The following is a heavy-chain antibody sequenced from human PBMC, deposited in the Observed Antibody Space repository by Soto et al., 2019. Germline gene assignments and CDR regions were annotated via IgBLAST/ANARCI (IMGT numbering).Heavy chain of an antibody. CDR3: ARIRSIAARPWYYFDY. CDR1: GFSLSTSGMC. V-gene: IGHV2-70*11. CDR2: IDWDDDK. J-gene: IGHJ4*02. D-gene: IGHD6-6*01. Sequence: SGPTLVNPTQTLTLTCTFSGFSLSTSGMCVSWIRQPPGKALEWLARIDWDDDKYYSTSLKTRLTISKDTSKNQVVLTMTNMDPVDTATYYCARIRSIAARPWYYFDYWGQGTLVTVSS.